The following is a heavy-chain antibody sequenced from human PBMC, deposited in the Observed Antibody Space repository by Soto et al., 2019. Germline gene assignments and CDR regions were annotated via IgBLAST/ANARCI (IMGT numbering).Heavy chain of an antibody. D-gene: IGHD2-15*01. CDR3: AKDQGVGGLDS. CDR1: GFTFSSYD. J-gene: IGHJ4*02. V-gene: IGHV3-30*18. CDR2: ISYDGSKK. Sequence: QVQVVESGGGVVQPGRSLRLSCAASGFTFSSYDMNWVRQAPGKGLEWVAVISYDGSKKFYGDSVKGRFTISRDNTKNTLSLQMISLRAEDTAVYYYAKDQGVGGLDSWGLGTLVTVSS.